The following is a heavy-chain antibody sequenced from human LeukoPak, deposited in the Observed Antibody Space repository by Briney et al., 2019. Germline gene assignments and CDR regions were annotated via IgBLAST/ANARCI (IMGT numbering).Heavy chain of an antibody. Sequence: GGSLRLSCAASGFTFSSYSMNWVRQAPGKGLEWVSYISSSSSTIYYADSVKGRFTISRDNAKNSLYLQMNSLRAEDTAVYYCARMYYYDSSGYGATPQIDYWGQGTLVTVSS. CDR1: GFTFSSYS. D-gene: IGHD3-22*01. V-gene: IGHV3-48*01. CDR3: ARMYYYDSSGYGATPQIDY. CDR2: ISSSSSTI. J-gene: IGHJ4*02.